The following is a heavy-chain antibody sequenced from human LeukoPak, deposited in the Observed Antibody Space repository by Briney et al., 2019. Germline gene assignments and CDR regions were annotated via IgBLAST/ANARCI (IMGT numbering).Heavy chain of an antibody. V-gene: IGHV3-30*18. Sequence: GGSLRLSCAASGFTFNSYGMHWVRQAPGKGLEWVAVISYDGSNKYYADSVKGRFTISRDNSKNTLYLQMNSLRAEDAAVYYCAKGNDSPDDYWGQGTLVTVSS. CDR3: AKGNDSPDDY. CDR2: ISYDGSNK. CDR1: GFTFNSYG. D-gene: IGHD1-1*01. J-gene: IGHJ4*02.